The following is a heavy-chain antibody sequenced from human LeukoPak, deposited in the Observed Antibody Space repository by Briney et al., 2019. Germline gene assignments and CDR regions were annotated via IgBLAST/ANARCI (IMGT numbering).Heavy chain of an antibody. CDR2: IYYSGST. J-gene: IGHJ4*02. Sequence: PSETLSLTCTVSGGSISSYYWSWIRQPPGKGLEWIGYIYYSGSTNYNPSLKSRVTISVDTSKNQFSLKLSSVTAADTAVYYCARDLSGSRAFDYWGQGTLVTVSS. CDR3: ARDLSGSRAFDY. V-gene: IGHV4-59*01. CDR1: GGSISSYY. D-gene: IGHD1-26*01.